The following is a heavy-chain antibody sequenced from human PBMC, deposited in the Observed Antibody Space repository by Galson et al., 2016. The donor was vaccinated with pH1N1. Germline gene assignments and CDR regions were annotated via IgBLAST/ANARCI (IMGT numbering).Heavy chain of an antibody. J-gene: IGHJ3*02. D-gene: IGHD7-27*01. CDR3: ARDGLGAFDM. V-gene: IGHV3-7*01. Sequence: SLRLSCAASGFTFSSYWMSWVRQAPGKGLEWVANIKQDGSEKHYVDSVKGRFTISRDNAKNTLYLQMNSLRVEDTAVYYCARDGLGAFDMWGQGTMVIVSS. CDR1: GFTFSSYW. CDR2: IKQDGSEK.